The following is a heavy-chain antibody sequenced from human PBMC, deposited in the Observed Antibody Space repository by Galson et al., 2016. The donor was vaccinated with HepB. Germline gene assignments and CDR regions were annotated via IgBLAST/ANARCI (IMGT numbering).Heavy chain of an antibody. D-gene: IGHD4/OR15-4a*01. V-gene: IGHV1-69*13. CDR3: AGVLFPTSGAFDH. Sequence: SVKVSCKASGGTFKKFAFNWVRQAPGQGLEWMGGIIPVFGTTNYAQKFQGRVTITADESASTAYMELSSLGFDDTAVYYCAGVLFPTSGAFDHWGQGTLVTVSS. CDR1: GGTFKKFA. J-gene: IGHJ4*02. CDR2: IIPVFGTT.